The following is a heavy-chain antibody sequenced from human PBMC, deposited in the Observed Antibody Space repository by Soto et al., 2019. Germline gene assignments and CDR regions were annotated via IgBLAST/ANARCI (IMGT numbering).Heavy chain of an antibody. Sequence: PSETLSLTCTVSGGSISNSSYLWGWIRQPPGKGLQWIGSVSYSGRTYYNPSLKSRVTISVDTSKTQSSISLSSVPAADTAVYYCSRIAVSGPRTGFDDWGQGALVTVSS. CDR2: VSYSGRT. V-gene: IGHV4-39*01. CDR1: GGSISNSSYL. J-gene: IGHJ4*02. CDR3: SRIAVSGPRTGFDD. D-gene: IGHD6-19*01.